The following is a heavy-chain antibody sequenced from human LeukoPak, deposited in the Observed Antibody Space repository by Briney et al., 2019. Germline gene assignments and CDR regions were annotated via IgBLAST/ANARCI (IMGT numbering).Heavy chain of an antibody. V-gene: IGHV3-23*01. J-gene: IGHJ4*02. Sequence: GGSLRLSCAASGFTFSSYAMSWVRQAPGKGLEWVSAISGSGGSAYYADSVKGRFTISRDNSKNTLYLQMDSLRAEDTAVYYCAKVAYGDYATPPFDYWGQGTLVTVSS. CDR1: GFTFSSYA. CDR3: AKVAYGDYATPPFDY. CDR2: ISGSGGSA. D-gene: IGHD4-17*01.